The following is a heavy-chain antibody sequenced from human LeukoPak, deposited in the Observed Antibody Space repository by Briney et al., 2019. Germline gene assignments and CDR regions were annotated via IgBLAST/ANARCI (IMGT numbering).Heavy chain of an antibody. CDR1: GFSFHRYV. Sequence: RRSLSLSCAASGFSFHRYVMNWVRQAPGKGLEWVSAISVSGDRTYYADSGKGRFTISRDNAKNTLYLQMNGLRVEDTAIYFCTKPLHDHDIYDSWGQGTLVTVSS. V-gene: IGHV3-23*01. D-gene: IGHD1-1*01. CDR2: ISVSGDRT. J-gene: IGHJ4*02. CDR3: TKPLHDHDIYDS.